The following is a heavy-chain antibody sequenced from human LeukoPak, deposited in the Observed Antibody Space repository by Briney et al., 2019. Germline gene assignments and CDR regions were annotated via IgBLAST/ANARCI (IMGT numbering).Heavy chain of an antibody. CDR3: ASYYSGYDYRYRVRWDNWFDP. Sequence: SETLSLTCNVSGASLSSYYWSWIRQPAGKGLEWIGRIYTSGSTNYNPSLKSRVTMSVDTSKNQFSLKLSSVTAADTAVYYCASYYSGYDYRYRVRWDNWFDPWGQGTLVTVSS. D-gene: IGHD5-12*01. CDR1: GASLSSYY. CDR2: IYTSGST. V-gene: IGHV4-4*07. J-gene: IGHJ5*02.